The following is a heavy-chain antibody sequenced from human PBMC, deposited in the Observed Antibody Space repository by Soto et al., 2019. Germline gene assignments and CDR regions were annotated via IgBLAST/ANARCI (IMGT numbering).Heavy chain of an antibody. Sequence: VKVSCKASGGTFSSYAISWVRQAPGQGLEWMGGIIPIFGTANYAQKFQGRVTITADESTSTAYMELRSLRSDDTAVYYCARLYYYDSSGPPMDVWGQGTTVTVSS. D-gene: IGHD3-22*01. CDR3: ARLYYYDSSGPPMDV. J-gene: IGHJ6*02. CDR2: IIPIFGTA. CDR1: GGTFSSYA. V-gene: IGHV1-69*01.